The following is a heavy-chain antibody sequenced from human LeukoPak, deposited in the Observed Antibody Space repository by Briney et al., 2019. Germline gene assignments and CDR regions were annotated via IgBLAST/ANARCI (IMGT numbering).Heavy chain of an antibody. CDR2: IIPIFGTA. J-gene: IGHJ4*02. Sequence: VASVKVSCKASGCTFSSYAISWVRQAPGQGLEWMGGIIPIFGTANYAQKFQGRVTITTDESTSTAYMELSSLRSEDTAVYYCARGEMITFGGVFDYWGQGTLVTVSS. CDR1: GCTFSSYA. D-gene: IGHD3-16*01. CDR3: ARGEMITFGGVFDY. V-gene: IGHV1-69*05.